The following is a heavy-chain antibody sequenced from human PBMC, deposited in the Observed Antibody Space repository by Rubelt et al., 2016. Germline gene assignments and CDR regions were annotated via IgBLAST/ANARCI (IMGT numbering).Heavy chain of an antibody. CDR2: ISAYDDNK. V-gene: IGHV1-18*01. CDR1: GYTFTSYG. D-gene: IGHD5-12*01. CDR3: ARDPTTRFTSTGWFDP. Sequence: QVQLVQSGAEVKKPGASVKVSCKASGYTFTSYGISWVRQSPGQGLAWMGWISAYDDNKNYAQKLQGRVTMTTDTSTSTAYMELRSLRSDDTAVYYCARDPTTRFTSTGWFDPWGQGTLVTVSS. J-gene: IGHJ5*02.